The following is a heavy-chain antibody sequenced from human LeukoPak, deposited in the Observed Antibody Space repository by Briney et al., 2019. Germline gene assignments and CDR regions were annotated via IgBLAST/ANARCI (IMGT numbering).Heavy chain of an antibody. CDR3: ATTYYYDSSGYYISYYFDY. D-gene: IGHD3-22*01. Sequence: PGGSLRLSCAASGFTFSSYRMNWVRQAPGKGLGWVSYISSSSSTIYYADSVKCRFTISRDNAKNSLYLQMNSLRAEDTAVYYCATTYYYDSSGYYISYYFDYWGQGTLVSVSS. CDR2: ISSSSSTI. V-gene: IGHV3-48*01. CDR1: GFTFSSYR. J-gene: IGHJ4*02.